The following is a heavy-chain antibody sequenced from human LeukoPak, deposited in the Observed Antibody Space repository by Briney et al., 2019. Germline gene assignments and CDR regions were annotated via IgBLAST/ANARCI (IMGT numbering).Heavy chain of an antibody. CDR3: ARGYDSSGWDAFDI. CDR1: GGSISSYY. D-gene: IGHD3-22*01. Sequence: SETLSLTCTVSGGSISSYYWSWIRQPAGKGLEWIGRTYTSGSTNYNPSLKSRVTMSVDTSKNQFSLKLSPVTAADTAVYYCARGYDSSGWDAFDIWGQGTMVTVSS. V-gene: IGHV4-4*07. J-gene: IGHJ3*02. CDR2: TYTSGST.